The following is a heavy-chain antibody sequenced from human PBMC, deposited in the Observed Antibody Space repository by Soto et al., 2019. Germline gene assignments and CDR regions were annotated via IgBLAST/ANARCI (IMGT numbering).Heavy chain of an antibody. D-gene: IGHD3-3*01. Sequence: SETLSLTCTVSGGSISSSSYYWGWIRQPPGKGLEWIGSIYYSGSTYYNPSLKSRVTISVDTSKNQFSLKLSSVTAADTAVYYCAGSYYDFWSGYLFGPWEDYWGQGTLVTVSS. CDR3: AGSYYDFWSGYLFGPWEDY. CDR2: IYYSGST. J-gene: IGHJ4*02. V-gene: IGHV4-39*01. CDR1: GGSISSSSYY.